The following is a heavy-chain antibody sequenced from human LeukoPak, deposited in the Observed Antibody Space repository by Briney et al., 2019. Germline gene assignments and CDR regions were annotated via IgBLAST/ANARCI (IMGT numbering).Heavy chain of an antibody. CDR3: ASARVNYDFWSGDTGTPLYYFDY. D-gene: IGHD3-3*01. J-gene: IGHJ4*02. V-gene: IGHV4-34*01. CDR1: GGSFSGYY. Sequence: PSETLSLTCAVYGGSFSGYYWSWIRQPPGKGLEWIGEINHSRSTNYNPSLKSRVTISVDTSKNQFSLKLSSVTAADTAVYYCASARVNYDFWSGDTGTPLYYFDYWGQGTLVTVSS. CDR2: INHSRST.